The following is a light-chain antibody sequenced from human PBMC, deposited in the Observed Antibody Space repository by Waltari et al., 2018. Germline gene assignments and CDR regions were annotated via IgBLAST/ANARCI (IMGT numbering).Light chain of an antibody. Sequence: SSELTQAPSVSVAPGKTATITCGGNKVGSKSVHWFQQKTGQAPVLVIYYDSDRPSGIPERFSGSNTGNTATLTISRVEAGDEADYYCQVWDSGRDQVVFGGGTKLAVL. CDR3: QVWDSGRDQVV. CDR2: YDS. CDR1: KVGSKS. J-gene: IGLJ2*01. V-gene: IGLV3-21*01.